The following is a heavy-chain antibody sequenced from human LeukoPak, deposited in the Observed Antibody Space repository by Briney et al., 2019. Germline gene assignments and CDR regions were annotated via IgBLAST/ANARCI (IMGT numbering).Heavy chain of an antibody. D-gene: IGHD3-16*02. CDR2: IWYDGSNK. J-gene: IGHJ4*02. CDR3: ARGESDYVWGSYRLDY. V-gene: IGHV3-33*01. CDR1: GFTFSSYG. Sequence: PGRSLRLSCAASGFTFSSYGMHWVRQAPGKGLEWVAVIWYDGSNKYYADSVKGRFTISRDNSKNTLYLQMNSLRAEDTAVNYCARGESDYVWGSYRLDYWGQGTLVTVSS.